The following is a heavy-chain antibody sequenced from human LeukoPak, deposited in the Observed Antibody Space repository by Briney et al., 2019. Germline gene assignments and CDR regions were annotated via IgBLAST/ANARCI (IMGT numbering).Heavy chain of an antibody. D-gene: IGHD2-2*02. Sequence: KSSETLSLTCTVSGGSVTTYYWSWIRQPPGKGLEWIGYIYDSGSTNYNPSLKSRVTISEDTSKRQFSLKLRSVTAADTAVYYCARVVGRYCSSTSCYIDYWGRGTLVTVSS. J-gene: IGHJ4*02. V-gene: IGHV4-59*02. CDR3: ARVVGRYCSSTSCYIDY. CDR2: IYDSGST. CDR1: GGSVTTYY.